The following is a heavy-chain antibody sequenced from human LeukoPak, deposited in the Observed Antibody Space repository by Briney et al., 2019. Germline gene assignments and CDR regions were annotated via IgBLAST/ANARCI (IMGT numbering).Heavy chain of an antibody. Sequence: GGAPRVSRAASGFTFSGPAMHWVRQASRGRLEWVGRIRSIANSYATAYSASGQGRFTISRIDSQHTAYLQMHSLHTDDTADYYCTPPPGGSQDADYWGQGTLVTVSS. V-gene: IGHV3-73*01. D-gene: IGHD1-26*01. CDR3: TPPPGGSQDADY. CDR1: GFTFSGPA. CDR2: IRSIANSYAT. J-gene: IGHJ4*02.